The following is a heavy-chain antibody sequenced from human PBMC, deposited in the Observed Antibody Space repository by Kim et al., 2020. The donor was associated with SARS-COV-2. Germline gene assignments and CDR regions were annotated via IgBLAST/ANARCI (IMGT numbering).Heavy chain of an antibody. CDR2: INTSQGKK. D-gene: IGHD3-16*02. CDR3: SILREDRYACDY. J-gene: IGHJ4*01. Sequence: ASVKVSCKASGNTFTNYDMHWVRQAPGHRPECMGWINTSQGKKQSSPKFAGRVTITTDPSPETTSMELRRLKHEDKAVFFCSILREDRYACDY. CDR1: GNTFTNYD. V-gene: IGHV1-3*04.